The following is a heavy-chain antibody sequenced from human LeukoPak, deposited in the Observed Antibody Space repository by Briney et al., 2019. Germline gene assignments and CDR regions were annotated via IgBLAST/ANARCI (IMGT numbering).Heavy chain of an antibody. CDR3: ARVGSSMVTPPEDDY. D-gene: IGHD4-23*01. V-gene: IGHV4-38-2*02. Sequence: SETLSLTCTVSGYSISSGYYWGWIRQPPGKGLEWIGSIYHSGSTYYNPSLKSRVTISVDTSKNQFSLKLSSVTAADTAVYYCARVGSSMVTPPEDDYWGQGTLVTVSS. J-gene: IGHJ4*02. CDR2: IYHSGST. CDR1: GYSISSGYY.